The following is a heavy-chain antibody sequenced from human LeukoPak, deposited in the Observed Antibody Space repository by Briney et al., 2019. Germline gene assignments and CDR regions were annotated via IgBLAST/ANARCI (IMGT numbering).Heavy chain of an antibody. CDR2: TYYRSKWYN. CDR3: ARGPGGIVGATDLDY. CDR1: GDSVSSNSAA. J-gene: IGHJ4*02. D-gene: IGHD1-26*01. V-gene: IGHV6-1*01. Sequence: SQTLPLTCAISGDSVSSNSAAWNWIRQSTSRGLEWLGRTYYRSKWYNDYAVSVKSRITINPDTSKNQFSLQLNSVTPEDTAVYYCARGPGGIVGATDLDYWGQRTPVTVSS.